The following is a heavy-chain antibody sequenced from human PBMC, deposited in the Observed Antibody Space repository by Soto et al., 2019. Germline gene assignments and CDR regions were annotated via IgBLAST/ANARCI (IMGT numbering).Heavy chain of an antibody. CDR1: GFNFSNHW. CDR3: ARESGDWPLNWFDP. V-gene: IGHV3-74*01. D-gene: IGHD2-21*02. Sequence: PGGSLRLSCAASGFNFSNHWMHWVRQRPGEGLVWVSRITSDGKSKAYAESVKGRCAISTDNAKNTLYLQMNGLTAEDTAVYYCARESGDWPLNWFDPWGLGTLVTVSS. CDR2: ITSDGKSK. J-gene: IGHJ5*02.